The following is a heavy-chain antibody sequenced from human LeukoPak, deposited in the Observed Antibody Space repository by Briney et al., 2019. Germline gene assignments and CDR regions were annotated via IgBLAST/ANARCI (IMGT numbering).Heavy chain of an antibody. Sequence: GGSLRLSCAASGFTFRSAWMSWVRQAPGKGLEWVGRIKSKDDGGAIDYAAPVKGRFTISRDDSKNTMSLQMNSLKTEDTAVYYCSTVVPATSYYMDVWGKGTTVTVSS. J-gene: IGHJ6*03. D-gene: IGHD2-2*01. V-gene: IGHV3-15*01. CDR1: GFTFRSAW. CDR2: IKSKDDGGAI. CDR3: STVVPATSYYMDV.